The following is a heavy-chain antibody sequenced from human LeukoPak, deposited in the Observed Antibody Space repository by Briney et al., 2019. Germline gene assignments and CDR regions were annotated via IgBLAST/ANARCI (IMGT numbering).Heavy chain of an antibody. D-gene: IGHD5-18*01. CDR3: ARGGYSYGRGIDY. V-gene: IGHV3-74*01. Sequence: AGGSLRLSCAASGFTFSSYWMHWVRQAPGKGLVWVSRINSDGSSTNYADSVKGRFTISRDNAKNTLYLQMNSLRAEDTAVYYCARGGYSYGRGIDYWGQGTLVTVSS. J-gene: IGHJ4*02. CDR1: GFTFSSYW. CDR2: INSDGSST.